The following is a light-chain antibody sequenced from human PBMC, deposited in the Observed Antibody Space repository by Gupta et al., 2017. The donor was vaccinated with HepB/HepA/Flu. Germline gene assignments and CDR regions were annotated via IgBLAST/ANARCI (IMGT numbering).Light chain of an antibody. Sequence: AIQITHSPSSFTASTGDRVTITCRASQGISSYLAWYQQKPGKAPKLLIYAASTLQSGVPSRFSGSGSGTDFTLTISCLQSEDFATYYCQQDDSYPRTFGQGTKVEIK. CDR3: QQDDSYPRT. V-gene: IGKV1-8*01. CDR2: AAS. CDR1: QGISSY. J-gene: IGKJ1*01.